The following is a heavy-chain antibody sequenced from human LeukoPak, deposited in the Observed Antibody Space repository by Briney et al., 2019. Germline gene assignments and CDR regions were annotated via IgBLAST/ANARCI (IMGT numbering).Heavy chain of an antibody. V-gene: IGHV3-33*06. CDR2: IWYDGSNK. Sequence: GGSLRLSCAASGFTFSSYWMSWVRQAPGKGLEWVAVIWYDGSNKYYADSVKGRFTISRDNSKNTLCLQMNSLRAEDTAVYYCAKDLGWELKGFDYWGQGTLSPSPQ. D-gene: IGHD1-26*01. J-gene: IGHJ4*02. CDR3: AKDLGWELKGFDY. CDR1: GFTFSSYW.